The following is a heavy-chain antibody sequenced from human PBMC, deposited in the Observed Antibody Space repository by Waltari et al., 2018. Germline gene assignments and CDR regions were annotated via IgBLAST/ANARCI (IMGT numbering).Heavy chain of an antibody. V-gene: IGHV4-30-4*08. CDR2: IYYSGST. CDR1: GGSISSGDYY. D-gene: IGHD3-3*01. CDR3: XXXPYDFWSGPPDADY. Sequence: GSGPGLVKPSQTLSLTCTVSGGSISSGDYYWSWIRQPPGKGLEWIGYIYYSGSTYYNPSPKSRVTIQVETSKNPLHLKLSSVTATETAXXXXXXXPYDFWSGPPDADYWGQGTLVTVSS. J-gene: IGHJ4*02.